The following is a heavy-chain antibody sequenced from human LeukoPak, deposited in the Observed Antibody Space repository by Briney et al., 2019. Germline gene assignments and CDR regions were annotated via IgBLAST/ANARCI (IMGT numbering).Heavy chain of an antibody. V-gene: IGHV4-61*02. Sequence: PSQTLSLTCTVSGGSISSGSYYWSWIRQPAGKGLEWIGRIYTSGSTNYNPSLKSRVTISVDTSKNQFSLKLSSVTAADTAVYYCARFPPGEGHFDYWGQGTLVTVSS. CDR3: ARFPPGEGHFDY. CDR2: IYTSGST. J-gene: IGHJ4*02. D-gene: IGHD7-27*01. CDR1: GGSISSGSYY.